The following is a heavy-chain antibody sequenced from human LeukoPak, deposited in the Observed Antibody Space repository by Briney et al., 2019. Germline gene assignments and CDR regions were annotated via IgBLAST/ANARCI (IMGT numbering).Heavy chain of an antibody. V-gene: IGHV3-7*01. CDR2: IKLDGSEK. Sequence: AGGSLRLSCAASGFSFSNYAMSWVRQAPGKGLEWLAFIKLDGSEKYYVDSVKGRFTVSRDNAKESLYLQMNILRVEDTAVYYCARNAPLDYWGQGTLVTVSS. CDR1: GFSFSNYA. CDR3: ARNAPLDY. J-gene: IGHJ4*02. D-gene: IGHD2-2*01.